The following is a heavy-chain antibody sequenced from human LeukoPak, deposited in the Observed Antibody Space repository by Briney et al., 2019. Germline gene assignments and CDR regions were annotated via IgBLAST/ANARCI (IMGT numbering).Heavy chain of an antibody. J-gene: IGHJ5*02. CDR2: IYYSGST. CDR3: ARVQQIAAARSGWFDP. V-gene: IGHV4-59*01. Sequence: SETLSLTCTVSGGSISSYYWSWIRQPPGKGLEWIGYIYYSGSTNYNPSLESRVTISVDTSKNQFSLKLSSVTAADTAVYYCARVQQIAAARSGWFDPWGQGTLVTVSS. CDR1: GGSISSYY. D-gene: IGHD6-13*01.